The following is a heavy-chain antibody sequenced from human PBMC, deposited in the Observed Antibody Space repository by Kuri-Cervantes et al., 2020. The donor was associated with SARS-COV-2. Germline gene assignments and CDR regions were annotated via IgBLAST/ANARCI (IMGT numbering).Heavy chain of an antibody. J-gene: IGHJ6*03. Sequence: LSLTCAASGFTVSSNYMSWVRQAPGKGLEWVSVIYSCGSTYYADSVKGRFTISRDNSKNTLYLQMNSLRAEDTAVYYCAKALEGGATSLYYYYYYMDVWGKGTTVTVSS. V-gene: IGHV3-66*03. D-gene: IGHD1-26*01. CDR1: GFTVSSNY. CDR3: AKALEGGATSLYYYYYYMDV. CDR2: IYSCGST.